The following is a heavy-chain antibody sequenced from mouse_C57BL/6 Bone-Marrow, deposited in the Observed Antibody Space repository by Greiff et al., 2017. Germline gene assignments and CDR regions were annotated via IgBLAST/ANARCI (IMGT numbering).Heavy chain of an antibody. CDR1: GYTFTSYT. J-gene: IGHJ2*01. Sequence: QVQLQQSGAELARPGASVKMSCKASGYTFTSYTMHWVKQRPGQGLEWIGYINPSSGYTKYNQKFKDKATLTADKSSRTAYMQLSSLTSEDSAVYYCESLYDGYLYDVEDGGKGTTLTAAS. D-gene: IGHD2-3*01. CDR3: ESLYDGYLYDVED. CDR2: INPSSGYT. V-gene: IGHV1-4*01.